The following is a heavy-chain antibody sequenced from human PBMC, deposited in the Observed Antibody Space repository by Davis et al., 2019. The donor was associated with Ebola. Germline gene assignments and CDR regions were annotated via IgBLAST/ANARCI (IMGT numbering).Heavy chain of an antibody. CDR1: GYTFTGYY. V-gene: IGHV1-2*06. Sequence: ASVKVSCKASGYTFTGYYIHWVRQAPGQGLEWMGRINPYSGGTNYAQKFQGRVTMTRDTSISTAYMELSSLRSDDTAVYYCARDLLGYCSGGSCYSGLSFDPWGQGTLVTVSS. D-gene: IGHD2-15*01. J-gene: IGHJ5*02. CDR2: INPYSGGT. CDR3: ARDLLGYCSGGSCYSGLSFDP.